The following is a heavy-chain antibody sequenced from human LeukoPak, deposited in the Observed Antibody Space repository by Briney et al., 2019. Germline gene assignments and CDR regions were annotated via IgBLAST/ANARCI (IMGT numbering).Heavy chain of an antibody. CDR3: ARDGRGYSYGYQRF. D-gene: IGHD5-18*01. J-gene: IGHJ4*02. CDR2: IYYSGST. Sequence: SETLSLTCTVSGGSISSSSYYWGWIRQPPGKGLEWIGNIYYSGSTYYNPSLKSRVTISVDTSKDQFSLKLSSVTAADTAVYYCARDGRGYSYGYQRFWGQGTLVTVSS. CDR1: GGSISSSSYY. V-gene: IGHV4-39*02.